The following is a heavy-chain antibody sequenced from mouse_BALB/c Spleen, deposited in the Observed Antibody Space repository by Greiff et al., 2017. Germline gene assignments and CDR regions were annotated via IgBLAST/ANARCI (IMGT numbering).Heavy chain of an antibody. CDR2: IDPANGNT. CDR3: ARGLYGCGDLFLGV. J-gene: IGHJ1*01. CDR1: GFNIEDTY. D-gene: IGHD1-1*01. Sequence: VQLQQSGAELVKPGASVKLSCTASGFNIEDTYMHWVKQRPEQGLEWIGRIDPANGNTKYDPKFQGKATITADTSSNTAYLQLSSLTSEDTAVYLCARGLYGCGDLFLGVWGGGNAVSVSS. V-gene: IGHV14-3*02.